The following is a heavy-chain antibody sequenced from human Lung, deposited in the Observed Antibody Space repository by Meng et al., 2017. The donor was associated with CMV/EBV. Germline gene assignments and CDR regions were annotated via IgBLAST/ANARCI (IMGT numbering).Heavy chain of an antibody. J-gene: IGHJ3*02. V-gene: IGHV4-39*07. CDR3: ARDIYHTDIVVVRSDAFDI. CDR2: IYYSGST. D-gene: IGHD2-2*01. Sequence: SETLSLXCTVSGGSISSSSYYWCWIRQPPGKGLEWIGSIYYSGSTYYNPSLKSRVTISVDTSKNQFSLKLSSVTAADTAVYYCARDIYHTDIVVVRSDAFDIXGQGXMVTVSS. CDR1: GGSISSSSYY.